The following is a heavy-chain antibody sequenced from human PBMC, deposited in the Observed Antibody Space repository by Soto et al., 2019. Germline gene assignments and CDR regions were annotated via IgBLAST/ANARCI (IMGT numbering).Heavy chain of an antibody. CDR3: AREYSSGWYDAHAFDI. D-gene: IGHD6-19*01. V-gene: IGHV3-66*01. Sequence: EVQLVESGGGLVQPGGSLRLSCAASGFTVSSNYMSWVRQAPGKGLEWVSVIYSGGSTYYADSVKGRFTISRDNSKNTLYLQMNGLRAEDTAVYYCAREYSSGWYDAHAFDIWGQGTMVTVSS. J-gene: IGHJ3*02. CDR2: IYSGGST. CDR1: GFTVSSNY.